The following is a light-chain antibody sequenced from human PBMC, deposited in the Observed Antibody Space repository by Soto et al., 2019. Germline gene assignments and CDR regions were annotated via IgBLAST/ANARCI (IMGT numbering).Light chain of an antibody. J-gene: IGKJ4*01. CDR3: QQRSNWPFPVT. CDR2: GAS. CDR1: QSISSN. Sequence: EIVITQSPATLSVSPGERATLSCRASQSISSNLAWYQQKPGQAPRLLIYGASTRTTGIPPRFSGSGSGTEFTRTISSLEPEEFAGYYCQQRSNWPFPVTFGGGTKVDIK. V-gene: IGKV3-15*01.